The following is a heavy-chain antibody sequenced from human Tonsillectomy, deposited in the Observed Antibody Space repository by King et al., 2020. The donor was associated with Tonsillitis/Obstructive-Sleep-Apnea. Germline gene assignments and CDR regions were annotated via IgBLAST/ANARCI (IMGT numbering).Heavy chain of an antibody. CDR2: ISYDGSNK. V-gene: IGHV3-30*04. Sequence: VQLVESGGGVVQPGKSLRLSCAASGFTFSNYAIHWVRQAPGKGLEWVALISYDGSNKYYADSVKGRFTISRDNSKNTLYLQMNSLRAEDTAVYYCAREDSSYDFWSAYRPFSWFDPWGQGTLVTVSS. CDR3: AREDSSYDFWSAYRPFSWFDP. J-gene: IGHJ5*02. CDR1: GFTFSNYA. D-gene: IGHD3-3*01.